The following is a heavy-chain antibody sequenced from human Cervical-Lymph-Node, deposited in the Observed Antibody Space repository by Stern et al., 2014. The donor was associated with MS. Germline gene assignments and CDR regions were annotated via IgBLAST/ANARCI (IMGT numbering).Heavy chain of an antibody. D-gene: IGHD4-23*01. CDR2: IYYSGST. J-gene: IGHJ6*02. CDR3: ARGCIRRCTRAYYGMDV. V-gene: IGHV4-59*01. Sequence: QVQLVESGPGLVKPSETLSLTCTVSGGSISSYYWSWIRQPPGKGLEWIGYIYYSGSTNYNPSLKSRVTISVDTSKNQFSLKLSSVTAADTAVYYCARGCIRRCTRAYYGMDVWGQGTTVTVSS. CDR1: GGSISSYY.